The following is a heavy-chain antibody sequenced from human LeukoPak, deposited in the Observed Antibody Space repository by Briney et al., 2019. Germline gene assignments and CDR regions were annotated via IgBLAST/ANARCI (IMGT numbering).Heavy chain of an antibody. CDR3: ARGEQGSGWFGAFDI. V-gene: IGHV3-30*04. D-gene: IGHD6-19*01. J-gene: IGHJ3*02. CDR1: GFTFSSYA. CDR2: ISYDGSNK. Sequence: GRSLRLSCAASGFTFSSYAMHWVRQAPGKGLEWVAVISYDGSNKYYADSVKGRFTISRDNSKNTLYLQMNSLRAEDTAVYYCARGEQGSGWFGAFDIWGQGTMVTVSS.